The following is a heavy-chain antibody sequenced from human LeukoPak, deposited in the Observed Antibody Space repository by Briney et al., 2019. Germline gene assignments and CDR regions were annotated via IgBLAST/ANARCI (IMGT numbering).Heavy chain of an antibody. CDR3: AGDPRTVRI. CDR1: GFTFTDSY. J-gene: IGHJ4*02. V-gene: IGHV3-11*06. D-gene: IGHD1-1*01. Sequence: SGGSLRLSCAASGFTFTDSYMTWVRQAPGKGLEWLSYISGSGDDTNYADSVRGRFTISRDNAKNSLYLQMNSLRVEDTAVYYCAGDPRTVRIWGQGTLVTVSS. CDR2: ISGSGDDT.